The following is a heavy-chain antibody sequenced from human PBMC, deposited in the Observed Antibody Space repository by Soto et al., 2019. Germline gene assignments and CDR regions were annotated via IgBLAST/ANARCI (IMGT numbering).Heavy chain of an antibody. CDR3: AIDFLPMLRGNWFDP. V-gene: IGHV1-18*01. CDR2: ISAYNGNT. D-gene: IGHD3-10*01. Sequence: ASVKVSCKASGYTFTSYGISWVRQAPGQGLEWMGWISAYNGNTNYAQKLQGRVTMTTDTSTSTAYMELRSLRSDDTAVYYCAIDFLPMLRGNWFDPWGQGTLVSVSS. CDR1: GYTFTSYG. J-gene: IGHJ5*02.